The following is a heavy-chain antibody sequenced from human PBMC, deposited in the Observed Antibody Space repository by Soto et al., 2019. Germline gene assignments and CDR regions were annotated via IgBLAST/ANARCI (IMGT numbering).Heavy chain of an antibody. Sequence: QVQLVQSGAEVKKPGASVKVSCKASGYTFSGYYMHWVRQAPGQGLEWMGWIIPNSGGTNYAQKFQGRVTLTRDTSITKAFMELSRLTSDDTAVYYCARAFSGSYYNPPSGMDVWGQGTTVTVS. CDR2: IIPNSGGT. D-gene: IGHD3-10*01. CDR1: GYTFSGYY. V-gene: IGHV1-2*02. CDR3: ARAFSGSYYNPPSGMDV. J-gene: IGHJ6*02.